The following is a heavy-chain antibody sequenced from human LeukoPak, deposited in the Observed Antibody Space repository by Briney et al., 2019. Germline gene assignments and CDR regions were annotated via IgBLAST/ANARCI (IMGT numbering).Heavy chain of an antibody. Sequence: PGGSLRLSCAASGFTFSNAWMNWVRQAPGKGLEWVGRIKSKTDGGTTDYAAPVKGRFTISRDDSKNTLYLQMNSLKTEDTAVYCCTTRYNWNDGDTADYWGEGTLVSVSS. CDR3: TTRYNWNDGDTADY. CDR2: IKSKTDGGTT. V-gene: IGHV3-15*07. J-gene: IGHJ4*02. D-gene: IGHD1-1*01. CDR1: GFTFSNAW.